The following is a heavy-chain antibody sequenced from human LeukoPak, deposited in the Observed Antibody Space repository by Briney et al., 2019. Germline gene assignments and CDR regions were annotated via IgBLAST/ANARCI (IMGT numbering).Heavy chain of an antibody. CDR1: GFSFSTYD. J-gene: IGHJ4*02. CDR2: ISSDGSHK. V-gene: IGHV3-30*18. CDR3: AKGSIDWYYFDY. Sequence: PGRPLRLACAPSGFSFSTYDMHCVRHAPGKGLEGVAVISSDGSHKYWADSVKGRFTISRDNSKNTVYLQMNSLRAEDTAVYYCAKGSIDWYYFDYWGQGTLVSVSS. D-gene: IGHD3-9*01.